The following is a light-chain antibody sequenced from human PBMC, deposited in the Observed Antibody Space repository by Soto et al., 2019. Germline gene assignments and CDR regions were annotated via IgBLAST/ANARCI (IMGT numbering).Light chain of an antibody. Sequence: IQMTQWTSSVSVSVGDRSIITCRASQSISSWLAWYQQKPGKAPKLLIYAASSVHSGVPSRFSGSGSGTDFTLTISSPQPEDFATYYCQHDSDYRPCAQGTKVDIK. CDR1: QSISSW. J-gene: IGKJ1*01. CDR3: QHDSDYRP. CDR2: AAS. V-gene: IGKV1-5*01.